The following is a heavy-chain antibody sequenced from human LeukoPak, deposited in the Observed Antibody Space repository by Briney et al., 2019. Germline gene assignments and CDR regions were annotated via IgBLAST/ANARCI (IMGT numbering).Heavy chain of an antibody. CDR3: ARVPYYYDNSGYYVYYFDY. D-gene: IGHD3-22*01. CDR1: GGSISSGGYS. J-gene: IGHJ4*02. Sequence: SETLSLTCAVSGGSISSGGYSWSWIRQPPGKGLEWIGYIYHSGSTYYNPSLKSRVTISVDRSKNQFSLKLSSVTAADTAVYYCARVPYYYDNSGYYVYYFDYWSQGTLVTVSS. CDR2: IYHSGST. V-gene: IGHV4-30-2*01.